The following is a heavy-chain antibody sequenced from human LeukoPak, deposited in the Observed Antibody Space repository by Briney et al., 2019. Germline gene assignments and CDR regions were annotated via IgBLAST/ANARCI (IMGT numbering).Heavy chain of an antibody. D-gene: IGHD3-9*01. V-gene: IGHV3-23*01. J-gene: IGHJ3*02. CDR1: GFTFSDFW. CDR3: AKGSPYFDWLADAFDI. Sequence: GGSLRLSCAASGFTFSDFWVEWFRQAPGKGLEWVSAISGSGGSTYYADSVKGRFTISRDNSKNTLYLQMNSLRAEDTAVYYCAKGSPYFDWLADAFDIWGQGTMVTVSS. CDR2: ISGSGGST.